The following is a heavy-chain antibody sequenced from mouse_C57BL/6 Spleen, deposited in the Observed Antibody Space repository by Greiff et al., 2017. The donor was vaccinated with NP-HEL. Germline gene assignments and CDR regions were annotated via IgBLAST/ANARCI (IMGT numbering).Heavy chain of an antibody. CDR2: ISNLAYSI. J-gene: IGHJ2*01. Sequence: EVHLVESGGGLVKPGGSLKLSCAASGFTFSDYGMAWVRQAPRKGPEWVAFISNLAYSIYYADTVTGRFTLSRENAKNTLCLGMSSVSSEDTAMYYCARHPSDGYFDYWGQGTTRTVSS. D-gene: IGHD2-10*02. CDR1: GFTFSDYG. V-gene: IGHV5-15*01. CDR3: ARHPSDGYFDY.